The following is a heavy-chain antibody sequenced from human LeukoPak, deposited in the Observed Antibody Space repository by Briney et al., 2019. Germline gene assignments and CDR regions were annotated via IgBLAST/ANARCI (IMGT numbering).Heavy chain of an antibody. CDR1: GFTFSDYG. CDR2: ISYDGNNT. V-gene: IGHV3-30*12. D-gene: IGHD3-10*01. Sequence: GGSLRLSCAASGFTFSDYGMHWVRQAPGKGLEWVAVISYDGNNTFYADSVKGRFTISRDNSKNTLYLQMNSLRAEDTAVYYCARAIGSGSYFDYWGQGTLVTVSS. CDR3: ARAIGSGSYFDY. J-gene: IGHJ4*02.